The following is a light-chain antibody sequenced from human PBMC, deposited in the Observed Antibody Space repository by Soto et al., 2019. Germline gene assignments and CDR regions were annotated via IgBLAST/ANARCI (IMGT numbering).Light chain of an antibody. CDR3: QQYGSSPYT. CDR1: QSVSSSY. J-gene: IGKJ2*01. V-gene: IGKV3-20*01. Sequence: EIVLTQSPGTLSLSPGERATLSGRASQSVSSSYLAWYQQKPGQAPRLLIYGASSRATGIPDRFSGSGSGTDFTLTISRLEPEDFAVYYCQQYGSSPYTFGHGTKLETK. CDR2: GAS.